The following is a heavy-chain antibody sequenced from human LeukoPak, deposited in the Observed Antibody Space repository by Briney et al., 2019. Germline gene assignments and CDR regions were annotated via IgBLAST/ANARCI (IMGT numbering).Heavy chain of an antibody. Sequence: ASVKVSCKASGYTFTSYGISWVRRAPGQGLEWMGWISAYNGNTNYSQKLQGRVTMTTDTSTSTAYMELRSLRSDDTAVYYCARVSADDYYYYYYYMDVWGKGTTVTVSS. CDR1: GYTFTSYG. J-gene: IGHJ6*03. V-gene: IGHV1-18*01. CDR2: ISAYNGNT. CDR3: ARVSADDYYYYYYYMDV. D-gene: IGHD1-1*01.